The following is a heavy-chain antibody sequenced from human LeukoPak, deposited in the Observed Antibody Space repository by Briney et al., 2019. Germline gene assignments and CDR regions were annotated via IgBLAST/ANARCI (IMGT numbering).Heavy chain of an antibody. J-gene: IGHJ4*02. Sequence: SETLSLTCTVSGGSISSYYWSWIRQPPGKGLEWIEYIYYSGSTNYNPSLKSRVTISVDTSKNQFPLKLSSVTAADTAVYYCARDSYGSGSYNYWGQGTLVTVSS. V-gene: IGHV4-59*12. CDR3: ARDSYGSGSYNY. D-gene: IGHD3-10*01. CDR2: IYYSGST. CDR1: GGSISSYY.